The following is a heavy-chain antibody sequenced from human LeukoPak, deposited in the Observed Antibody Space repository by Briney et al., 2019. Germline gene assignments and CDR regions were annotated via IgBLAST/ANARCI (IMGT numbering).Heavy chain of an antibody. J-gene: IGHJ4*02. CDR1: GGSISSSSYQ. Sequence: SETLSLTCTVSGGSISSSSYQWGWIRQPPGKGLEWIGTIVYSGSTYYSPSLKSRVTVSVDTSKNQFSLKLSSVTAADTAVYYCARISIVVVPGYFDYWGQGTLVTVSS. CDR3: ARISIVVVPGYFDY. V-gene: IGHV4-39*01. CDR2: IVYSGST. D-gene: IGHD2-2*01.